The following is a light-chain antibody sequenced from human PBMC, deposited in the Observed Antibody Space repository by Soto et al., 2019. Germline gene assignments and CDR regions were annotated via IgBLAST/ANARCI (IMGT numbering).Light chain of an antibody. CDR1: QGVSSSY. Sequence: EIVLTQSPGTLSLSPGERATLSCRASQGVSSSYLAWYQQKPGEPPRQLTYGASSRATGIPDRFSGSGSVTDFTLTITTLEPEDFSLYYCQHYRTSFGGGTKVEIK. CDR3: QHYRTS. J-gene: IGKJ4*02. V-gene: IGKV3-20*01. CDR2: GAS.